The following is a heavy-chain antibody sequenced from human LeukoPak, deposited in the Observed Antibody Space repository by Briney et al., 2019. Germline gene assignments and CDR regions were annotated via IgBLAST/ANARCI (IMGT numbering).Heavy chain of an antibody. CDR1: GYTLTELS. D-gene: IGHD6-19*01. J-gene: IGHJ5*02. CDR3: ATYNSSGWGNWFDP. V-gene: IGHV1-24*01. CDR2: FDPEDGET. Sequence: ASVKVSCKVSGYTLTELSMRWVRQAPGKGLEWMGGFDPEDGETIYAQKFQGRVTMTEDTSTDTAYMELSSPRSEDTAVYYCATYNSSGWGNWFDPWGQGTLVTVSS.